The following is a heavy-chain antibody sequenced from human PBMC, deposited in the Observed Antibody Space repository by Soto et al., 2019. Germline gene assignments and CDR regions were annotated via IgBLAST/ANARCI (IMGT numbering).Heavy chain of an antibody. CDR2: IYGGGST. CDR3: ARDLTTVYYGMDV. CDR1: GFTVSSNY. Sequence: PGGSLRLSCAASGFTVSSNYMSWVRQAPGKGLEWVSVIYGGGSTYYADSVKGRFTISRDNSKNTLYLQMNSLRAEDTAVYYCARDLTTVYYGMDVWGQGTTVTVSS. J-gene: IGHJ6*02. D-gene: IGHD4-17*01. V-gene: IGHV3-53*01.